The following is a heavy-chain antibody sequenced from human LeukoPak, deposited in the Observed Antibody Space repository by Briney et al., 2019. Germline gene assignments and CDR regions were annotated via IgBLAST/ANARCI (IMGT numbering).Heavy chain of an antibody. Sequence: SETLSLTCTVSGGSISSYYWSWIRQPAGTGLEWIGRIYSSGTITYNPSLQSRVTMSVDTSKNEFSLKMSSVTAADTAVYYCTRDSGTTGEVKFDPWGQGTLVAVSS. V-gene: IGHV4-4*07. D-gene: IGHD3-10*01. J-gene: IGHJ5*02. CDR2: IYSSGTI. CDR1: GGSISSYY. CDR3: TRDSGTTGEVKFDP.